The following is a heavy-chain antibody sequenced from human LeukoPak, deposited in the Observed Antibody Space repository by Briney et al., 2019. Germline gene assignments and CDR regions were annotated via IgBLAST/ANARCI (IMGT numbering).Heavy chain of an antibody. CDR3: ARGPDYYYDSSGSFDY. D-gene: IGHD3-22*01. Sequence: GSSVKVSCKASGGTFSSYTISWVRQAPGQGLEWMGRIIPILGIANYAQKFQGRVTITADKSTSTAYMELSSLRSEDTAVYYCARGPDYYYDSSGSFDYWGQGTLVTVSS. CDR1: GGTFSSYT. J-gene: IGHJ4*02. CDR2: IIPILGIA. V-gene: IGHV1-69*02.